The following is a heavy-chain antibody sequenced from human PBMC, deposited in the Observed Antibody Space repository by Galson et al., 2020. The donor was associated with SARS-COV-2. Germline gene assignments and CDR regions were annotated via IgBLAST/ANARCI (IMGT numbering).Heavy chain of an antibody. CDR1: GASVSSGIYF. V-gene: IGHV4-61*01. D-gene: IGHD3-22*01. CDR3: ARWNYYDISGRPCDI. J-gene: IGHJ3*02. Sequence: SETLSLTCTVSGASVSSGIYFWSWIRQPPGKGLEWIGYIYYSGSTNYNPSLKSRVTILLDISKNQFALKLSSVTVADTAVYYCARWNYYDISGRPCDIWGQGTMVTVSS. CDR2: IYYSGST.